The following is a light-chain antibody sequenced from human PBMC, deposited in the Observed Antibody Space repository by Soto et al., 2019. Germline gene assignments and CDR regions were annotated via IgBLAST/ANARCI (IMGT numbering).Light chain of an antibody. CDR1: SSDVGNYNR. J-gene: IGLJ2*01. CDR3: SSYTTSSTMV. V-gene: IGLV2-18*02. Sequence: QSALTQPPSVSGSPGQSVTISCTGTSSDVGNYNRVSWYQQPPGTAPKLMIFEVNNRPSGVPDRFSGSKSGNTASLTISGLQAEDEADYYCSSYTTSSTMVFGGGTKLTVL. CDR2: EVN.